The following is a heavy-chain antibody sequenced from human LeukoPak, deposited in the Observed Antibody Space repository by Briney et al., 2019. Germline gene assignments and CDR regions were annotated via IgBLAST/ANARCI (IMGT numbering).Heavy chain of an antibody. J-gene: IGHJ6*03. D-gene: IGHD6-19*01. V-gene: IGHV1-8*03. Sequence: GASVKVSCKASGYTFTSYDINWVRQATGQGLEWMGWMNPNSGNTGYAQKFQGRVTITRNTSISTAYMELSSLRSEDTAVYYCARGFFGSGWYGYYYMDVWGKGTTATVSS. CDR3: ARGFFGSGWYGYYYMDV. CDR2: MNPNSGNT. CDR1: GYTFTSYD.